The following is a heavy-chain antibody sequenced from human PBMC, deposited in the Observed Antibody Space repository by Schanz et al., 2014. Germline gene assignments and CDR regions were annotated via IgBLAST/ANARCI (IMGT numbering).Heavy chain of an antibody. D-gene: IGHD5-12*01. CDR3: ARAVGGHDPAGARDY. CDR1: GYTFTSYG. CDR2: INPNSGTT. V-gene: IGHV1-2*04. J-gene: IGHJ4*02. Sequence: QVQLIQSGAEVKKPGASVKVSCKASGYTFTSYGINWVRQAPGQGLEWMGWINPNSGTTNYAQKFQGWVTMTRDTSISTAYMELSRLKSDDTAVYYCARAVGGHDPAGARDYWGQGTLVTVSS.